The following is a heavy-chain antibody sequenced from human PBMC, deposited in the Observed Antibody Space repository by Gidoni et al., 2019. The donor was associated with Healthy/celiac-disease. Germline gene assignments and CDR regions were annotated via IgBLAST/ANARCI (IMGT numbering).Heavy chain of an antibody. CDR3: ASDGLRYFDWSKRARPFDY. CDR1: GGSISSSNW. V-gene: IGHV4-4*02. J-gene: IGHJ4*02. Sequence: VQLQESGPGLVKPSGTLSLTCAVSGGSISSSNWWGWVRKPPGKGLEWIGEIEHSGSTNYNPALKSRVTISVDKAKNQFSLKLSSVTAADTAVYYCASDGLRYFDWSKRARPFDYWGQGTLVTVSS. CDR2: IEHSGST. D-gene: IGHD3-9*01.